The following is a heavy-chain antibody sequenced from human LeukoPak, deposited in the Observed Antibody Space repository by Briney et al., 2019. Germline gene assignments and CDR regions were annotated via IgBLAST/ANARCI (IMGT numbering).Heavy chain of an antibody. J-gene: IGHJ6*02. Sequence: ASVKVSCKASGYTFTSYYMHWVRQAPGQGLEWMGIINPSGGSTSYAQKFQGRVTMTRDTSTSTDYMELSSLRSEDTAVYYCARAPSDYCSGGSCYYYYGMDVWGQGTTVTVSS. V-gene: IGHV1-46*01. D-gene: IGHD2-15*01. CDR1: GYTFTSYY. CDR2: INPSGGST. CDR3: ARAPSDYCSGGSCYYYYGMDV.